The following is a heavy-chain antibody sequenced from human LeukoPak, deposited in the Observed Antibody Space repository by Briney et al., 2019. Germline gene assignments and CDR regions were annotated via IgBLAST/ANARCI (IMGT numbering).Heavy chain of an antibody. CDR1: GFTFSTYA. J-gene: IGHJ3*02. CDR3: ARTKIQLWPDSFDM. CDR2: ISSEGGST. V-gene: IGHV3-64*04. D-gene: IGHD5-18*01. Sequence: GGSLRLSCSASGFTFSTYAMHWVRQAPGKGLEYVSAISSEGGSTYYADSVKGRFTISRDNSKNTLYLQMNSLRDEDTAVYYCARTKIQLWPDSFDMWGQGTMVTVSS.